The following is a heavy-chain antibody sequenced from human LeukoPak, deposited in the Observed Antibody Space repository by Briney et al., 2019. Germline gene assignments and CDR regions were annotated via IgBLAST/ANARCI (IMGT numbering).Heavy chain of an antibody. CDR1: GYTFSNYG. V-gene: IGHV1-18*04. J-gene: IGHJ6*03. Sequence: ASVKVSCKASGYTFSNYGTTWVRQAPGQGLEWMGWISANNGDTNIAQKFQGRVLMTTDTSTSTAYMQLGSLRSDDTAVYYCARRGPTHYYYYMDVWGKGTTVVVSS. CDR3: ARRGPTHYYYYMDV. CDR2: ISANNGDT. D-gene: IGHD3-10*01.